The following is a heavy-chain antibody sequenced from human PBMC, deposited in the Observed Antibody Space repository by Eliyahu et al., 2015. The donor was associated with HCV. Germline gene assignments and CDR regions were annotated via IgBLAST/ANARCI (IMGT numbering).Heavy chain of an antibody. D-gene: IGHD5/OR15-5a*01. CDR3: ASTIRGGYYYYGMDV. Sequence: EEQLVESGGGLVQPGGSLRLSCAASGFTFXTHWMNWVRQAPGRGLEWVANINQDGYATNYVDSVKGRFTISRDNVKNLLFLQMNSLRAEDTAVYYCASTIRGGYYYYGMDVWGQGTTVTVSS. CDR1: GFTFXTHW. V-gene: IGHV3-7*01. J-gene: IGHJ6*02. CDR2: INQDGYAT.